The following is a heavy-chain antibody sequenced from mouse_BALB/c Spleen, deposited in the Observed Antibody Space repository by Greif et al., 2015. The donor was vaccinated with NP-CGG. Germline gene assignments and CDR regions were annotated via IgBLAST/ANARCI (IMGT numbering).Heavy chain of an antibody. CDR1: GYTFTSYW. Sequence: VQLQQSGAELVKPGASVKLSCKASGYTFTSYWMHWVKQRPGQGLEWIGEINPSNGRTNYNEKFKSKATLTVDKSSSTAYMQLSSLTSEDSAVYYCARSELGGYAMDYWGQGTSVTVSS. CDR3: ARSELGGYAMDY. J-gene: IGHJ4*01. CDR2: INPSNGRT. V-gene: IGHV1S81*02.